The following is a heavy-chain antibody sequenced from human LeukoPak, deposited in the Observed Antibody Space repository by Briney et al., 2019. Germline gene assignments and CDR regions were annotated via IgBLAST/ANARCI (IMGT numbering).Heavy chain of an antibody. CDR1: GYTFTSYY. CDR2: INPSGGST. V-gene: IGHV1-46*01. CDR3: ARERITIFGVVNSHYYMDV. Sequence: GASVKVSCKASGYTFTSYYMHWVRQAPGQGLEWMGIINPSGGSTSYAQKFQGRVTMTRDTSTSTVYMELSSLRSEDTAVYYCARERITIFGVVNSHYYMDVWGKGTTVTVSS. D-gene: IGHD3-3*01. J-gene: IGHJ6*03.